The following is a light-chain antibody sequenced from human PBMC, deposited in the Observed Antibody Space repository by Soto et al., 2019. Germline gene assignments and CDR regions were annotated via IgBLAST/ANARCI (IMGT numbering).Light chain of an antibody. CDR2: DVS. CDR3: QQFNSYPNT. CDR1: QDIRGA. J-gene: IGKJ5*01. V-gene: IGKV1-13*02. Sequence: AIQVTQSPSSLSASVGDRVTITCRASQDIRGALAWYQQKPGKAPKLLIYDVSTLESGVPSRFSGSGSGTEFTLTISSLQPEDFGTYYCQQFNSYPNTFGHGTRLEIK.